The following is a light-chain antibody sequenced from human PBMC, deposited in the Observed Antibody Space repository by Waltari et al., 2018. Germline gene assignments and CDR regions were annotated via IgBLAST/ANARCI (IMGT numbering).Light chain of an antibody. J-gene: IGLJ2*01. V-gene: IGLV3-1*01. CDR2: QDT. CDR3: QAWDTTTGV. Sequence: SFELTQPTSVSVSPGQTASITCSGDKLGDKHVCWYQQKPGQSPVAVIYQDTRRPSGIPGRFSGSNSGNTATLTISGTQAMDEADYFCQAWDTTTGVFGGGTKLTVL. CDR1: KLGDKH.